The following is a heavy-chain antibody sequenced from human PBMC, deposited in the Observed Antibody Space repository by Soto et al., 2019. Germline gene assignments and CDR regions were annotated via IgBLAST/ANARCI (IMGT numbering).Heavy chain of an antibody. CDR3: TTDPGDYEDF. Sequence: SLRLSCAASGITFTNAWMSCVRQAPGKGLEWVGRIKNRADGGTTDYAAPVRGRFTISRDDSKNTLFLQMNSLEAEDTAVYYCTTDPGDYEDFWGQGTLVTVSS. D-gene: IGHD4-17*01. CDR1: GITFTNAW. J-gene: IGHJ4*02. CDR2: IKNRADGGTT. V-gene: IGHV3-15*01.